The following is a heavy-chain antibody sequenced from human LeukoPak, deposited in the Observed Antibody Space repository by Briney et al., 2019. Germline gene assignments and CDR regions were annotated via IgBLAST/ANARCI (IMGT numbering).Heavy chain of an antibody. V-gene: IGHV3-30*18. CDR2: ILYDGSNK. Sequence: QPGRSLRLSCAASGFTFSSYGRHWVRQAPGKGLEWLAVILYDGSNKYYADSVKGRFTISRDNSKNTLYLQMNSLRAEDTAVYYCAKDRHADSSWDGNENDYWGQGILVTVSS. CDR1: GFTFSSYG. D-gene: IGHD6-13*01. CDR3: AKDRHADSSWDGNENDY. J-gene: IGHJ4*02.